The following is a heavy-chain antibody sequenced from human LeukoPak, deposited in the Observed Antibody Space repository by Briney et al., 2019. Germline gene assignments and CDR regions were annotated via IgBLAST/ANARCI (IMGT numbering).Heavy chain of an antibody. Sequence: ASVKVSCKASGYTFTSYGISWVRQAPGQGLEWMGWISAYNGNTNYAQKLQGRVTMTADTSTSTAYMELRSLRSDDTAVYYCARVYLSYGDYDYWGQGTLVTVSS. CDR3: ARVYLSYGDYDY. V-gene: IGHV1-18*01. CDR2: ISAYNGNT. J-gene: IGHJ4*02. CDR1: GYTFTSYG. D-gene: IGHD4-17*01.